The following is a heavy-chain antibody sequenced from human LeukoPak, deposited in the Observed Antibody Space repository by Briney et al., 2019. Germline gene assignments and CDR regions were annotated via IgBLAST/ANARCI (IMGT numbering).Heavy chain of an antibody. J-gene: IGHJ4*02. D-gene: IGHD5-24*01. CDR2: ISYDGSNK. Sequence: GGSLRLSCAASGFTFRSYGMHWVRQAPGKGLEWVAVISYDGSNKYYADSVKGRFTISRDNSKNTLYLQMNSLRAEDTAVYYCAKAVEMATINYFDYWGQGTLVTVSS. CDR3: AKAVEMATINYFDY. CDR1: GFTFRSYG. V-gene: IGHV3-30*18.